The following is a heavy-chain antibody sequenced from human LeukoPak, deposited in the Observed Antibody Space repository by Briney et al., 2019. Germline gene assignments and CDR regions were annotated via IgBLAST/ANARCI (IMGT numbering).Heavy chain of an antibody. CDR3: ARKRRGYGDSLNYYYYMDV. CDR2: IYHSGST. J-gene: IGHJ6*03. Sequence: PSETLSLTCTVSGGSISSGGYYWSWIRQPPGKGLEWIGYIYHSGSTYYNPSLKSRVTISVDRSKNQFSLKLSSVTAADTAVYYCARKRRGYGDSLNYYYYMDVWGKGTTVTVSS. V-gene: IGHV4-30-2*01. CDR1: GGSISSGGYY. D-gene: IGHD4-17*01.